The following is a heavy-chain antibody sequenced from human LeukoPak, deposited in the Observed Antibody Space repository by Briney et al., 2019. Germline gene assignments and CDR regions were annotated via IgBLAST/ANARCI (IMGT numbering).Heavy chain of an antibody. V-gene: IGHV3-66*01. CDR3: ARDREMATGDAFDI. CDR2: IYSGGTT. Sequence: GGSLRLSCAASGFPFSDAWMSWVRQAPGKGLEWVSVIYSGGTTYYADSVKGRFIISRDNSKNTLYLQMNSLRAEDTAVYYCARDREMATGDAFDIWGQGTMVTVSS. J-gene: IGHJ3*02. D-gene: IGHD5-24*01. CDR1: GFPFSDAW.